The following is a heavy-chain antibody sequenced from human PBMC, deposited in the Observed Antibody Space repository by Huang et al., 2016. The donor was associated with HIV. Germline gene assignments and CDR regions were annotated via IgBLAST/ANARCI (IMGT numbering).Heavy chain of an antibody. D-gene: IGHD6-19*01. CDR2: IRGSDNTT. CDR3: AKDRVAGTGHCFDP. J-gene: IGHJ5*02. Sequence: EVKLLESGGGLVQPGGSLRLSCAASGFSFSSYTMTWVRQAPGKGLEWVSSIRGSDNTTLYADSVKGRFTISRDNSKNTLYLQMKSLRVDDTAVYYCAKDRVAGTGHCFDPWGQGTLVTVSS. CDR1: GFSFSSYT. V-gene: IGHV3-23*01.